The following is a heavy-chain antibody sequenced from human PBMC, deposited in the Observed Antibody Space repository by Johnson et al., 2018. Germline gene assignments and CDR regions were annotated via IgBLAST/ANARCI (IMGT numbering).Heavy chain of an antibody. Sequence: QVQLVQAGGGVVQPGRSLRLSCAASGLTFSSYGMHWVRQAPGKGLEWVAVISYDGRNKRYADSVKGRFTISRDNSKNTLYLKMNSLRAEDTAVYYCVKDSWQQLLTGPFDYWGKGTLVTVSS. CDR2: ISYDGRNK. CDR1: GLTFSSYG. D-gene: IGHD6-13*01. V-gene: IGHV3-30*18. J-gene: IGHJ4*02. CDR3: VKDSWQQLLTGPFDY.